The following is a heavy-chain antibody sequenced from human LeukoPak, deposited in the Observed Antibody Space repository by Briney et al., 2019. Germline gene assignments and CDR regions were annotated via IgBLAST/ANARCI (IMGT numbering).Heavy chain of an antibody. V-gene: IGHV1-2*02. CDR1: GYTFTGYF. D-gene: IGHD2-15*01. Sequence: RASVKVSCKASGYTFTGYFMHWVRQPPGQEGDWMGWINPNSGDTNYAQKFQGEVNMTRDTYISTSYMELSRLRSDDTDVYYCVRANCGYCSGGSCYSGDLVTLNSYYYGMDLWGQGTMVTVSS. J-gene: IGHJ6*02. CDR3: VRANCGYCSGGSCYSGDLVTLNSYYYGMDL. CDR2: INPNSGDT.